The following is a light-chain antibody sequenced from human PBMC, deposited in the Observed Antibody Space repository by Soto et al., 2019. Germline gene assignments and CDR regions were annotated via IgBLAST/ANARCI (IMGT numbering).Light chain of an antibody. Sequence: EIVMTQSPATLSVSPGKRATLFCRASQSISSNLAWYQQKAGQAPRLLIYGTSTRATGIPARFSGSGSGTEFTLTISSLQSEDFAVYYCQQYNNWPPLTFGGGTKVEIK. J-gene: IGKJ4*01. CDR1: QSISSN. CDR3: QQYNNWPPLT. V-gene: IGKV3-15*01. CDR2: GTS.